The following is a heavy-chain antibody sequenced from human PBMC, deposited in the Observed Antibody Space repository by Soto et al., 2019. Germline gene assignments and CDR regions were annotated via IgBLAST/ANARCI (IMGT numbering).Heavy chain of an antibody. Sequence: SVKVSCKASGGTFSSYAISWVRQAPGQGLEWMGGIIPIFGTANYAQKFQGRVTITADESTSTAYMELSSLRSEDTAVYYCARLFGEKPQWLAYPLDYWGQGTLVTVSS. CDR3: ARLFGEKPQWLAYPLDY. D-gene: IGHD6-19*01. J-gene: IGHJ4*02. V-gene: IGHV1-69*13. CDR2: IIPIFGTA. CDR1: GGTFSSYA.